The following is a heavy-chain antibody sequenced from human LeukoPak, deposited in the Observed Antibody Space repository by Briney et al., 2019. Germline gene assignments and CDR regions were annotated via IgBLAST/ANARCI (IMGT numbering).Heavy chain of an antibody. D-gene: IGHD4-23*01. J-gene: IGHJ1*01. V-gene: IGHV3-23*01. CDR3: AKMGDFGGNTRYFQH. CDR1: GFTFSSYA. CDR2: IGDNGYAT. Sequence: GGSLRLSCIPSGFTFSSYAMYWVRQSPGKGLEWVSGIGDNGYATGYSDYVRGRFTISRDNSRNTVYLQLNSLRAEDTGLYFCAKMGDFGGNTRYFQHWGPGTLVTVSS.